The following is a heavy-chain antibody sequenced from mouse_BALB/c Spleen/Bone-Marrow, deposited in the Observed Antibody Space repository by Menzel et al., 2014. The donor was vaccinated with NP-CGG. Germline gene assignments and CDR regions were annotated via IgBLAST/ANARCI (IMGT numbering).Heavy chain of an antibody. J-gene: IGHJ3*01. Sequence: VQLQQSGGGLVQPGGSLKLSCAASGFEFSRYWMSWVRQAPGKGLQWIGEINPESNTINYTPSLKDKFIISRDNAKNTLYLQMSKVRSEDTALYCCARLGYYGWFAYWGQGTLVTVSA. CDR1: GFEFSRYW. CDR3: ARLGYYGWFAY. CDR2: INPESNTI. D-gene: IGHD2-3*01. V-gene: IGHV4-1*02.